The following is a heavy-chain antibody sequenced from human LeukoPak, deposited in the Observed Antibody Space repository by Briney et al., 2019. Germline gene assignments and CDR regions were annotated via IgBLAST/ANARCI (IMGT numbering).Heavy chain of an antibody. CDR1: GFPFSSYC. J-gene: IGHJ4*02. D-gene: IGHD6-13*01. V-gene: IGHV3-30*02. CDR2: IRYDGSNK. CDR3: AKDSGIAYDY. Sequence: QTGGPLRLSCAASGFPFSSYCMHWVRQAPRKGLDWVAFIRYDGSNKYYADSVRGRFTISRDNSKNTLYLQMNSLRAEDTAVYYCAKDSGIAYDYWGQGTLVTVSS.